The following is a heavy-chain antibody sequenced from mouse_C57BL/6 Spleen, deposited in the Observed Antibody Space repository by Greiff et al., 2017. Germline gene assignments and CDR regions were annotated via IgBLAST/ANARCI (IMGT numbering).Heavy chain of an antibody. D-gene: IGHD1-1*01. CDR2: IYPGDGDT. CDR3: ASVYAFYAMDY. J-gene: IGHJ4*01. Sequence: SGPELVKPGASVKISCKASGYAFSSSWMTWVKQRPGKGLEWIGRIYPGDGDTNYNGKFKGKATLTADKSSSTAYMQLSSLTSEDSAVYLCASVYAFYAMDYWGQGTSVTVSS. V-gene: IGHV1-82*01. CDR1: GYAFSSSW.